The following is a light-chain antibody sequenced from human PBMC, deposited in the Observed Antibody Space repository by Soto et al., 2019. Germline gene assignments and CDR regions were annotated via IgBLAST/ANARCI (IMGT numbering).Light chain of an antibody. CDR3: QQYKNWPLYT. CDR2: GAS. CDR1: QSVNSN. J-gene: IGKJ2*01. V-gene: IGKV3-15*01. Sequence: EIVMTQSPATLSVSTGERATLSCRASQSVNSNLAWYRQKPGQAPRLLIYGASTRATGIPDRLSGSGSGTEFTLTISSLQSEDFAVYYCQQYKNWPLYTFGQGTKLEIK.